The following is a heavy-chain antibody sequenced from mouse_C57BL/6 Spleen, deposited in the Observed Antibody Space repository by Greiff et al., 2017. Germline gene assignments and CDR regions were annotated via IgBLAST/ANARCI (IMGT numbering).Heavy chain of an antibody. CDR1: GYAFSSYW. D-gene: IGHD1-1*01. CDR3: ARDLYYYGSLDY. CDR2: IYPGDGDT. V-gene: IGHV1-80*01. Sequence: VQLVESGAELVKPGASVKISCKASGYAFSSYWMNWVKQRPGKGLEWIGQIYPGDGDTNYNGKFKGKATLTADKSSSTAYMQLSSLTSEDSAVYFCARDLYYYGSLDYWGQGTTLTVSS. J-gene: IGHJ2*01.